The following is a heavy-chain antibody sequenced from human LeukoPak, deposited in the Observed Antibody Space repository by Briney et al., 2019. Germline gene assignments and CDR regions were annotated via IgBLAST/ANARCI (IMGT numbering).Heavy chain of an antibody. Sequence: GGSLRLSYAASGFTFSSYSMNWVRQAPGKGLEWVSSISSSSRYIYYADSVKGRFTISRDNAKSSLYLQMNSLRAEDTAVYYCTCDLNRSDGLWGQGTMVTVSS. CDR1: GFTFSSYS. J-gene: IGHJ3*01. D-gene: IGHD2-8*01. V-gene: IGHV3-21*01. CDR2: ISSSSRYI. CDR3: TCDLNRSDGL.